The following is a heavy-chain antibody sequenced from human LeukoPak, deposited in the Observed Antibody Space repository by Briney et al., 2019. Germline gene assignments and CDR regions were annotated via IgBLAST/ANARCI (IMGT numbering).Heavy chain of an antibody. D-gene: IGHD1-14*01. CDR2: ISAYNGNT. J-gene: IGHJ4*02. V-gene: IGHV1-18*04. CDR3: ARVEGTQPTSY. CDR1: GYTFTGYY. Sequence: ASVKVSCKASGYTFTGYYMHWVRQAPGQGLEWMGWISAYNGNTNYAQKLQGRVTMTTDTSTSTAYMELRSLRSDDTAVYYCARVEGTQPTSYWGQGTLVTVSS.